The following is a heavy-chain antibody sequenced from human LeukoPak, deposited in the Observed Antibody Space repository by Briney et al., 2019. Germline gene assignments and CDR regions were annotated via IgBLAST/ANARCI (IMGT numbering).Heavy chain of an antibody. Sequence: HRASVKVSCKASGYTFITYEINWVRQAPGQGLEWMGWVNPNSGNTGYAQKFQGRVTMTRNTSISTAYMELSSLRSEDTAVYYCARAQGVIAASGGDPWGQGTLVTVSS. D-gene: IGHD6-6*01. J-gene: IGHJ5*02. CDR1: GYTFITYE. V-gene: IGHV1-8*01. CDR3: ARAQGVIAASGGDP. CDR2: VNPNSGNT.